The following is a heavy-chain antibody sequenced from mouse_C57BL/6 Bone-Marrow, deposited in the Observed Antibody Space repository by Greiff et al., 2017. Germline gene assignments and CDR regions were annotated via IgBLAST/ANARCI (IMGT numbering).Heavy chain of an antibody. CDR2: IDPSDSET. Sequence: VQLQQPGAELVRPGSSVKMSCKASGYTFTSYWMHWVKQRPIQGLEWIGNIDPSDSETHYNQKFKDKATLTVDKSSSTAYMQLSSLTSEDSAVYFCARSLWLRLYAMDDWGQGTSVTVSS. CDR1: GYTFTSYW. V-gene: IGHV1-52*01. J-gene: IGHJ4*01. CDR3: ARSLWLRLYAMDD. D-gene: IGHD2-2*01.